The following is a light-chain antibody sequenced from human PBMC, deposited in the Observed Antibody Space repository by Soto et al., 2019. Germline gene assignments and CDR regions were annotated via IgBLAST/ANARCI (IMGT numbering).Light chain of an antibody. V-gene: IGKV1-12*01. CDR3: QRASGFPLT. CDR2: TAS. Sequence: DILVTQSPSSVSASVGDRVTITCRASQGINSWLAWYQQKPGLAPRLLIYTASNLQSGVPSRFSGSGSGTDFIPTIGSLHPEDVATYYGQRASGFPLTFGGGTKVEIK. J-gene: IGKJ4*01. CDR1: QGINSW.